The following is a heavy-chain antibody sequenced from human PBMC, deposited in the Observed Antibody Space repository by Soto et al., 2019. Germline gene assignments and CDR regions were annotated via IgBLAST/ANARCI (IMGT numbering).Heavy chain of an antibody. J-gene: IGHJ4*01. D-gene: IGHD5-18*01. CDR2: IYYTGTT. Sequence: PETLSLTYTVSVGSVHNGRYYWSWLRQPPGKGLEWIGYIYYTGTTNYNPSLKSHVTISVDTSKNQFSLKVKSVSAADTAVYFCARNSRGYIYGYYFDAWGHRTMGTVS. CDR3: ARNSRGYIYGYYFDA. CDR1: VGSVHNGRYY. V-gene: IGHV4-61*01.